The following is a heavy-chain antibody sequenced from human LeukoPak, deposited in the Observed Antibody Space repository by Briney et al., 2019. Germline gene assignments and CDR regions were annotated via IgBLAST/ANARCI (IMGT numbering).Heavy chain of an antibody. Sequence: PGGSLRLSCAASGFTVRSNYMNWVRQAPGKGLEWVSVIHSGGSTYYADSVKGRFTISRDNSKNTLYLQMNSLRAEDTAVYYCAREGTWSYYYDYWGQGTLVTVSS. CDR3: AREGTWSYYYDY. CDR2: IHSGGST. CDR1: GFTVRSNY. V-gene: IGHV3-66*01. J-gene: IGHJ4*02. D-gene: IGHD1-26*01.